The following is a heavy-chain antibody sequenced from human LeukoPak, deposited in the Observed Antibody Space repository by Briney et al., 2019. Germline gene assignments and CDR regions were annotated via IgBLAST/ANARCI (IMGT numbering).Heavy chain of an antibody. CDR3: ARDFRGYGGNLADY. V-gene: IGHV1-2*06. CDR2: INPNSGGT. D-gene: IGHD4-23*01. Sequence: ASVEVSCKASGYTFTGYYMHWVRQAPGQGLEWMGRINPNSGGTNYAQKFQGRVTMTRDTSISTAYMELSRLRSDDTAVYYCARDFRGYGGNLADYWGQGTLVTVSS. J-gene: IGHJ4*02. CDR1: GYTFTGYY.